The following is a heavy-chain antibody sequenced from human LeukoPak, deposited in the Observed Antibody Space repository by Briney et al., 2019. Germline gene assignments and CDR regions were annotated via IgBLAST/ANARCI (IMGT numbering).Heavy chain of an antibody. J-gene: IGHJ4*02. CDR3: ARRRDIVVVVAATHFDY. CDR1: GGSFSGYY. Sequence: SETLSLTCAVYGGSFSGYYWSWIRQPPGKGLEWIGEINHSGSTNYNPSLKSRVTISVDTSKNQFSLKLSSVTAADTAVYYCARRRDIVVVVAATHFDYWGQGTPVVVSS. V-gene: IGHV4-34*01. D-gene: IGHD2-15*01. CDR2: INHSGST.